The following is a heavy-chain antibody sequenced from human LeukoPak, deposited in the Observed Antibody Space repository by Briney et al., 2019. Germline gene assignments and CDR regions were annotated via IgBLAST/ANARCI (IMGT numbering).Heavy chain of an antibody. CDR2: ISGGGGST. CDR1: GFTFYNYA. D-gene: IGHD3-9*01. V-gene: IGHV3-23*01. CDR3: VKAIPYYDILTGYSTPMYYFDY. J-gene: IGHJ4*02. Sequence: GGSLRLSCAASGFTFYNYAMNWVRQAPGKGLEWVSGISGGGGSTYHADSVKGRLTISRDNSKNTLYLQMNSLRAEDTAVYYCVKAIPYYDILTGYSTPMYYFDYWGQGTLVTVSS.